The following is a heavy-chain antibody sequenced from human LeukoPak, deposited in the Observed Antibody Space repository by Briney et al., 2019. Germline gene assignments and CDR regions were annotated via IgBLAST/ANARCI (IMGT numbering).Heavy chain of an antibody. V-gene: IGHV3-33*01. J-gene: IGHJ4*02. CDR3: AGDTPPGGEYYFEY. CDR2: IWHDGSKE. D-gene: IGHD3-16*01. CDR1: GFSFSTYG. Sequence: PGRSLRLSCAASGFSFSTYGMHWVRQAPDTGLEWVALIWHDGSKEYYADSVKGRFTISRDNPKNTLYLEMNSLRADDTAVYYCAGDTPPGGEYYFEYWGQGALVTVSS.